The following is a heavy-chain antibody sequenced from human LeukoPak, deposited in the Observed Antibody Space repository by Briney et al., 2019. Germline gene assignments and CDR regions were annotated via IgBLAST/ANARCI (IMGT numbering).Heavy chain of an antibody. CDR3: ARVSLGYCSGGTCYFQDH. CDR1: GYTFTNYD. V-gene: IGHV1-8*01. CDR2: MNPNSGIT. Sequence: GASVKVSCKASGYTFTNYDINWVRRATGQGLEWMGWMNPNSGITGYAQKFQGRVTMTRSTSISTAYMELSSLTSEDTAVYYCARVSLGYCSGGTCYFQDHWGQGTLVTVSS. J-gene: IGHJ4*02. D-gene: IGHD2-15*01.